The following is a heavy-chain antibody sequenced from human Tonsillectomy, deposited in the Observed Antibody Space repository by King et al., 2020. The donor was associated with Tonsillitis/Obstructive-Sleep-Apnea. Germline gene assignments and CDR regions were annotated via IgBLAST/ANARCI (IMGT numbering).Heavy chain of an antibody. V-gene: IGHV4-4*02. CDR3: ARGVGFAARSTFDFWSGPDYYYYMDV. D-gene: IGHD3-3*01. CDR2: IYHSGST. CDR1: GGSISSSNW. J-gene: IGHJ6*03. Sequence: VQLQESGPGLVKPSGTLSLTCAVSGGSISSSNWWSWVRQPPGKGLEWIGEIYHSGSTNYNPSLKSRVTISVDKSKNQFSLKLSSVTAADTAVYYCARGVGFAARSTFDFWSGPDYYYYMDVWGKGTTVTVSS.